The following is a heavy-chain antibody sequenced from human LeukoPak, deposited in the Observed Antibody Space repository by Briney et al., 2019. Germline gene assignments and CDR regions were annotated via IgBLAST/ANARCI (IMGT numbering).Heavy chain of an antibody. J-gene: IGHJ4*02. CDR3: GRDRRGTSFSVSHFDV. Sequence: GGSLRLSCATSGFTFVDYGLSWVRRAPGKGLEWLCAINYNGAITDYADSVKGRFTISRDNAKNSLYLRMDSLRAEDTALYYCGRDRRGTSFSVSHFDVWGQGTLVTVSS. CDR2: INYNGAIT. CDR1: GFTFVDYG. V-gene: IGHV3-20*04. D-gene: IGHD3-3*02.